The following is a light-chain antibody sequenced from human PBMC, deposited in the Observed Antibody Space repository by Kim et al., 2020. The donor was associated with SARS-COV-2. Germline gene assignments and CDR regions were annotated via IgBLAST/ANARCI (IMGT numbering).Light chain of an antibody. V-gene: IGLV3-19*01. Sequence: ALGQTIRITCQGDSLRNSYPSWYQQKPGQAPVLVIYGKNNRPSGIPDRFSGSISGTPASLTITGAQAEDEADYYCNSRDNSDNHYFFGAGTQVTVL. CDR3: NSRDNSDNHYF. CDR1: SLRNSY. CDR2: GKN. J-gene: IGLJ1*01.